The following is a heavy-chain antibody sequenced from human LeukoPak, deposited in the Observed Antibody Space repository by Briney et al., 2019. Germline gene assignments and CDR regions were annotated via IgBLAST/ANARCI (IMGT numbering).Heavy chain of an antibody. CDR1: GGSIRSYY. J-gene: IGHJ5*01. Sequence: PSETLSLTCTVSGGSIRSYYWSWIRQPPGKGLEWIGYIYYSGSTNYNPSLKSRVTISVDTSKNQFSLKLSSVTAADTAVYYCARGEFLEWFTSWGQGTLVTVSS. CDR2: IYYSGST. D-gene: IGHD3-3*01. CDR3: ARGEFLEWFTS. V-gene: IGHV4-59*01.